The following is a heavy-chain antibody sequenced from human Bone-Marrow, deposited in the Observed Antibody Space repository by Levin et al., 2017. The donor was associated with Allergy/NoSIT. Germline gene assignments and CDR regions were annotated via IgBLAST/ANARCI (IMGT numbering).Heavy chain of an antibody. J-gene: IGHJ4*02. D-gene: IGHD7-27*01. CDR2: INHSGTM. CDR1: SVSISSNPNY. CDR3: ARRDPWGHFDY. Sequence: SETLSLTCTVSSVSISSNPNYWGWIRQPPGKGLEWIGSINHSGTMYRSPSLKSRVAVSVDTAQNLVALNLTSVTAADTGLCYCARRDPWGHFDYWGRGTLVTVSS. V-gene: IGHV4-39*01.